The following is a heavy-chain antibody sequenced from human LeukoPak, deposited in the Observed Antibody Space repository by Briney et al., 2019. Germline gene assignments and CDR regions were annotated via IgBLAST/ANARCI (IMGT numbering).Heavy chain of an antibody. CDR2: MNPNSGNT. D-gene: IGHD6-19*01. V-gene: IGHV1-8*01. CDR1: GYTFTSYD. Sequence: KGSCKASGYTFTSYDINWGRQATGQGLEWMGWMNPNSGNTGYAQKFQGRSTMTRNTSISTAYMELRSLRSDDTAVYYCARDGGIAVAGKDYWGQGTLVTVSS. J-gene: IGHJ4*02. CDR3: ARDGGIAVAGKDY.